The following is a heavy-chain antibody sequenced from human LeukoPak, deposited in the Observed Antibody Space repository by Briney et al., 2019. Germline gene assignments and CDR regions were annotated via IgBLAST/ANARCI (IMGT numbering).Heavy chain of an antibody. CDR3: ARETRYCSGGSCYSGMDV. J-gene: IGHJ6*02. D-gene: IGHD2-15*01. Sequence: SETLSLTCAVSGDSISSDGYSWSWIRQPPGKGLEWIGYTYHSGSTYYTPSLKSRVTISVDGSKNQFSLKLSSVTAADTAVYYCARETRYCSGGSCYSGMDVRGQGTTVTVSS. V-gene: IGHV4-30-2*01. CDR1: GDSISSDGYS. CDR2: TYHSGST.